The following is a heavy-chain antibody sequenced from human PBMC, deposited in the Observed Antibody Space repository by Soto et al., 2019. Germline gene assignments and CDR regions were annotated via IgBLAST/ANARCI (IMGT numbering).Heavy chain of an antibody. Sequence: DLEWIGYIYYSGSTYYNPSLKSRVTISVDTSKNQFSLKLSSVTAADTAVYYCVRGADYYDSSGYKPWGQGTLVTVSS. V-gene: IGHV4-31*02. CDR2: IYYSGST. CDR3: VRGADYYDSSGYKP. J-gene: IGHJ4*02. D-gene: IGHD3-22*01.